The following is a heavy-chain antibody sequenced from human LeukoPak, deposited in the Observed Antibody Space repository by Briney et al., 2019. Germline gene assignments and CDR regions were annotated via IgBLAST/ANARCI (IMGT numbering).Heavy chain of an antibody. J-gene: IGHJ4*02. D-gene: IGHD5-24*01. V-gene: IGHV1-18*01. CDR2: ISAYNGNT. Sequence: ASVKVSCKASGYTFTSYGISWVRQAPGQGLEWMGWISAYNGNTNYAQKLQGRVTMTTDTPTSTAYMELRSLRSDDTAVYYCAISKERWLQLRLFDYWGQGTLVTVSS. CDR1: GYTFTSYG. CDR3: AISKERWLQLRLFDY.